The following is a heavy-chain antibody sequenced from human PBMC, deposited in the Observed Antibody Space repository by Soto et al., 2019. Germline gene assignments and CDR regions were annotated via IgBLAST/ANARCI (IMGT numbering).Heavy chain of an antibody. Sequence: PSETLSLTCTVSGGSISSSSYYWGWIRQPPGKGLEWIGSIYYSGSTYYNPSLKSRVTISVDTSKNQFSLKLISVTAADTAVYYCASIPTLYCSGGSCYAEYFQHWGQGTLVTVSS. D-gene: IGHD2-15*01. J-gene: IGHJ1*01. CDR2: IYYSGST. V-gene: IGHV4-39*01. CDR3: ASIPTLYCSGGSCYAEYFQH. CDR1: GGSISSSSYY.